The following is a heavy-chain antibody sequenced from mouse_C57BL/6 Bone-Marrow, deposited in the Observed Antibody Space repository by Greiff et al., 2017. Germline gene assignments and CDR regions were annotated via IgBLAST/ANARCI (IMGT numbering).Heavy chain of an antibody. V-gene: IGHV5-12*01. CDR3: ARHGTTVVAPYFDY. Sequence: EVKVEESGGGLVQPGGSLKLSCAASGFTFSDYYMYWVRQTPEKRLEWVAYISNGGGSTYYPDTVKGRFTISRDNAKNTLYLQMSRLKSEDTAMYYCARHGTTVVAPYFDYWGQGTTLTVSS. CDR1: GFTFSDYY. J-gene: IGHJ2*01. D-gene: IGHD1-1*01. CDR2: ISNGGGST.